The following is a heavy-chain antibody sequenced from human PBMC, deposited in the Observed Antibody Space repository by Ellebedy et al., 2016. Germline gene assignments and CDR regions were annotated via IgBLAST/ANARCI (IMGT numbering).Heavy chain of an antibody. J-gene: IGHJ4*02. V-gene: IGHV4-34*01. CDR3: ARDNYSNTRRYYYFPPYAFDS. D-gene: IGHD3-22*01. CDR2: INHSGST. CDR1: GGSFSGYY. Sequence: SETLSLTXAVYGGSFSGYYWSWIRQPPGKGREWIGEINHSGSTNYNPSLKSRVTISIDTSKNQFSLKLDSVTAADTAVYYCARDNYSNTRRYYYFPPYAFDSWGQGALVTVSS.